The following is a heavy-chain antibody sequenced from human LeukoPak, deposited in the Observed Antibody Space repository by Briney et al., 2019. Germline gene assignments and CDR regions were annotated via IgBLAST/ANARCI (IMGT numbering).Heavy chain of an antibody. CDR1: GFTFSSYG. Sequence: GGSLRLSCAASGFTFSSYGMHWVRQAPGKGLEWVAFIRYDGSNKYYADSVKGRFTISRDNSKNTLYLQMNSLRAEDAAVYYCAKDSGGYSYGLAFDYWGQGTLVTVSS. V-gene: IGHV3-30*02. J-gene: IGHJ4*02. D-gene: IGHD5-18*01. CDR3: AKDSGGYSYGLAFDY. CDR2: IRYDGSNK.